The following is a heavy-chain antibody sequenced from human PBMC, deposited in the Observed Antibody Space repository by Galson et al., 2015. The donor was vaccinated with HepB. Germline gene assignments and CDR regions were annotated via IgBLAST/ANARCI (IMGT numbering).Heavy chain of an antibody. D-gene: IGHD1-26*01. Sequence: SETLSLTCTVSGGSISSSSYYWGWIRQPPGKGLEWIGSIYYSGSTYYNPSLKSRVTISVDTSKNQFSLKLSSVTAADTAVYYCANAGSYYTHAFDIWGQGTMVTVSS. J-gene: IGHJ3*02. V-gene: IGHV4-39*01. CDR2: IYYSGST. CDR3: ANAGSYYTHAFDI. CDR1: GGSISSSSYY.